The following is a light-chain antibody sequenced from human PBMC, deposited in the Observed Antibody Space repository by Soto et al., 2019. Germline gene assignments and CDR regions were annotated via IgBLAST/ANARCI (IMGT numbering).Light chain of an antibody. CDR1: QSVSSSY. J-gene: IGKJ1*01. Sequence: EIALTQSPGTLSLSPGERATLSCRASQSVSSSYLAWYQQKPGQAPRLLIYGASTRATGIPDRFSGSGSGTAFPLTISRLEPEAAAGYYCQHFGGPPRTFGQGTRVEIK. V-gene: IGKV3-20*01. CDR2: GAS. CDR3: QHFGGPPRT.